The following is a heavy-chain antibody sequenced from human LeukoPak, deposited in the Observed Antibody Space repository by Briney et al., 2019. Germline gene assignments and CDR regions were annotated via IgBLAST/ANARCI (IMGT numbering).Heavy chain of an antibody. CDR2: IHHDESEQ. CDR1: GFDLNYYW. CDR3: TRWVSQYYFDF. Sequence: GGSLRLSCEVSGFDLNYYWLGWVRQAPGKGLEWVALIHHDESEQYYVDSVKGRFSVSRNNAKGSVHLQMNSLRVDDAAVYYCTRWVSQYYFDFWGQGALVTVSS. V-gene: IGHV3-7*01. J-gene: IGHJ4*02. D-gene: IGHD2-21*01.